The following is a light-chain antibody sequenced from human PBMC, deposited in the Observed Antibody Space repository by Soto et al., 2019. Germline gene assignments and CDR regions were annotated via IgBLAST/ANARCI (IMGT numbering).Light chain of an antibody. CDR3: AAWDDSLNGPV. CDR1: SSNIGSNT. J-gene: IGLJ2*01. Sequence: QSVLAQPPTASGTPGRKVTISCSGSSSNIGSNTVNWYQHLPGTAPKLLISTNNQRPSGVPDRFSGSKSGTSASLAIRGLQSEDEADYYCAAWDDSLNGPVFGGGTKLTVL. CDR2: TNN. V-gene: IGLV1-44*01.